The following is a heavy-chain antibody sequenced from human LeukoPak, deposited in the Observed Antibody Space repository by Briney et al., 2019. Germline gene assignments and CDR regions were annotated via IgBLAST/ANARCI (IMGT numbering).Heavy chain of an antibody. V-gene: IGHV4-61*02. Sequence: SETLSLTCTVSGGSISSGSYYWSWIRQPAGKGLEYIGRIYTSGSTSYNPSLKSRVTISVDTSKNQFSLKLSSVTAADTAVYYCARNIAVAGRGDYMDVWGKGTTVTISS. CDR2: IYTSGST. J-gene: IGHJ6*03. CDR3: ARNIAVAGRGDYMDV. D-gene: IGHD6-19*01. CDR1: GGSISSGSYY.